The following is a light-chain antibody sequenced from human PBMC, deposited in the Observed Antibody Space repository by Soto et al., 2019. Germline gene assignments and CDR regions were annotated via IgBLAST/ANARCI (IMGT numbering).Light chain of an antibody. CDR2: EVS. V-gene: IGLV2-14*01. Sequence: QSVLTQPASVSGFPGQSITISCTGTSSDVGGYNYVSWYQQHPGKAPKLMIYEVSNRPSGVSNRFSGSKSGNTASLTISGLQAEDEADYYCSSYTSNSTHVVFGAGTKLTVL. CDR1: SSDVGGYNY. J-gene: IGLJ2*01. CDR3: SSYTSNSTHVV.